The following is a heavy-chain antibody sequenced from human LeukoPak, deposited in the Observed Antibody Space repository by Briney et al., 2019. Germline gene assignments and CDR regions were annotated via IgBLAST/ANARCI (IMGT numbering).Heavy chain of an antibody. Sequence: GGSLRLSCAASGFTFSSYSMNWVRQAPGKGLEGVSTVSSSSSYIYYADSVTGRFTISRDNAKNSLYLQMNSLRAEDMAVYYCARVSLVRGDFDYWGQGTLVTVSS. D-gene: IGHD3-10*01. CDR1: GFTFSSYS. CDR2: VSSSSSYI. CDR3: ARVSLVRGDFDY. V-gene: IGHV3-21*01. J-gene: IGHJ4*02.